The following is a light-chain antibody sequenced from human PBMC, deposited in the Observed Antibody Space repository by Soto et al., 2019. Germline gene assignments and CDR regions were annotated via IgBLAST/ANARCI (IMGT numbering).Light chain of an antibody. Sequence: DFVMTQSPLSLPVTPGEPASISCRSSQSLLHSNGKHYLDWYLQKPGQSPQLLIYMGSNRASGVPDRFSGSGSGTDFTLKISRVEADDVGVYYCMQALQIPLTFGGGTKVEIK. CDR1: QSLLHSNGKHY. V-gene: IGKV2-28*01. CDR3: MQALQIPLT. J-gene: IGKJ4*01. CDR2: MGS.